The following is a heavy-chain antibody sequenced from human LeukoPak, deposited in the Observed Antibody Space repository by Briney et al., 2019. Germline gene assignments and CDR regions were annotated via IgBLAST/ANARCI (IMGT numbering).Heavy chain of an antibody. CDR2: IYYSGST. Sequence: PSETLSLTCTVSGGSISSSSYYWGWIRQPPGKGLEWIGSIYYSGSTYYNPSLKSRVTISVDTSKNQFSLKLSSVTAADTAVYYCARLVFYGDYLGYFDYWGQGTLVTDSS. D-gene: IGHD4-17*01. CDR1: GGSISSSSYY. CDR3: ARLVFYGDYLGYFDY. J-gene: IGHJ4*02. V-gene: IGHV4-39*07.